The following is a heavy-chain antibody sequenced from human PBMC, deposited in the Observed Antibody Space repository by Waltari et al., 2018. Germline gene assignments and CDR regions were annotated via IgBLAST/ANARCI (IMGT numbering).Heavy chain of an antibody. D-gene: IGHD3-22*01. CDR2: IIPSGGST. CDR3: VRPASYYYDSSGPGAFDI. V-gene: IGHV1-46*01. Sequence: QVQLVQSGAEVKKPGASVKVSCKASGYTFTSYYMHWVRQAPGQGLEWMGIIIPSGGSTSYAQKFQGRVTMTRDTSTSTVYMELSSLRSEDTAVYYCVRPASYYYDSSGPGAFDIWGQGTMVTVSS. CDR1: GYTFTSYY. J-gene: IGHJ3*02.